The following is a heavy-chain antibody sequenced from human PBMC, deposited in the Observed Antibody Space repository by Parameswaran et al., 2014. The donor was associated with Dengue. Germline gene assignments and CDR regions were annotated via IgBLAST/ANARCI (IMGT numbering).Heavy chain of an antibody. V-gene: IGHV4-4*02. CDR2: IYHSGST. Sequence: VRQAPGKGLEWIGEIYHSGSTNYNPSLKSRVTISVDKSKNQFSLKLSSVTAADTAVYYCARVIWSGYAYDAFDIWGQGTMVTVSS. J-gene: IGHJ3*02. CDR3: ARVIWSGYAYDAFDI. D-gene: IGHD3-3*01.